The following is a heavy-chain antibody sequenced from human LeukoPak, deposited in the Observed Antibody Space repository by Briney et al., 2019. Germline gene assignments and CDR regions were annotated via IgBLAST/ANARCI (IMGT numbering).Heavy chain of an antibody. D-gene: IGHD5-18*01. CDR2: IYPDDSDT. Sequence: GESLKISCKGSGYNFPTHWIGWVRQTPGKGLEWMGIIYPDDSDTRYNPAFQNHVFISADKSISTAYLEWNSLKTSESAMYYCARSDGSSYGEIDYWGQGTLVTVSS. J-gene: IGHJ4*02. V-gene: IGHV5-51*01. CDR1: GYNFPTHW. CDR3: ARSDGSSYGEIDY.